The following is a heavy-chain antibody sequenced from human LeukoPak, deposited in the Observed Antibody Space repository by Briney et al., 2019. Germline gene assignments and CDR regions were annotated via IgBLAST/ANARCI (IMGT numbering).Heavy chain of an antibody. D-gene: IGHD6-19*01. CDR3: ASIQGGWSSPYYYGMDV. J-gene: IGHJ6*02. CDR1: GGSISSGGYY. Sequence: SETLSLTCTVSGGSISSGGYYWSWIRQPPGKGLEWIGYIYHSGSTYYNPSLKSRVTISVDRSKNQFSLKLSSVTAADTAVYYCASIQGGWSSPYYYGMDVWAKGPRSPSP. V-gene: IGHV4-30-2*01. CDR2: IYHSGST.